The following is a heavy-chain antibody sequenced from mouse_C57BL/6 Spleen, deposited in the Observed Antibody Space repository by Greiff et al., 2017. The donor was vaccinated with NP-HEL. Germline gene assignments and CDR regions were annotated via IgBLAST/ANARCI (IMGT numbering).Heavy chain of an antibody. CDR1: GYTFTSYW. J-gene: IGHJ2*01. CDR2: IDPSDSYT. CDR3: ARCGSSYVRYFDY. D-gene: IGHD1-1*01. Sequence: QVQLQQPGAELVRPGTSVKLSYKASGYTFTSYWMHWVKQRPGQGLEWIGVIDPSDSYTNYNQKFKGKATLTVDTSSSTAYMQLSSLTSEDSAVYYCARCGSSYVRYFDYWGQGTTLTVSS. V-gene: IGHV1-59*01.